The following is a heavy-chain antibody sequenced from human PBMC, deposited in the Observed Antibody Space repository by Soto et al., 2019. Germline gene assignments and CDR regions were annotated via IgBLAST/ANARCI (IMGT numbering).Heavy chain of an antibody. Sequence: WETLSLTCAAYGGSFSGYYWSWIRPPPGKGLEWIGEINHSGSTNSNPSLKRRVTISVDTSKNQFSLKLSSVTAADTAVYYCATRTSGDYCANGVCYTDYYGMDVWGQGTTVTVSS. V-gene: IGHV4-34*01. CDR3: ATRTSGDYCANGVCYTDYYGMDV. D-gene: IGHD2-8*01. CDR2: INHSGST. CDR1: GGSFSGYY. J-gene: IGHJ6*02.